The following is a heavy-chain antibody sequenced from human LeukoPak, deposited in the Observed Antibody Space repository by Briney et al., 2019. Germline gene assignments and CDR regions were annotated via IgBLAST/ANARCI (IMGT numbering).Heavy chain of an antibody. CDR2: IYYSGGT. CDR3: ARSQDYYGSGDY. V-gene: IGHV4-59*01. D-gene: IGHD3-10*01. CDR1: GGSINYYY. J-gene: IGHJ4*02. Sequence: SETLSLTCTVSGGSINYYYWMWIRQPPGKGLEWIGYIYYSGGTHYNPSLKSRVTMLVDTSKNQFSLKLSSVTAADTAVYYCARSQDYYGSGDYWSQGTLVTVSS.